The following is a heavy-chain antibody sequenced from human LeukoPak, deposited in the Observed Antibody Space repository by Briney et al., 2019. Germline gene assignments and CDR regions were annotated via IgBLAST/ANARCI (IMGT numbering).Heavy chain of an antibody. CDR3: ARIRRGVVAATTIDY. CDR2: ISSSSSYI. V-gene: IGHV3-21*01. Sequence: PGGSLRLSCAASGFTFSSYSMNWVRQAPGKGLEWVSSISSSSSYIYYADSVKGRFTISRDNAKNSLYLQMNSLRAEDTAVYYCARIRRGVVAATTIDYWGQGTLVTVSS. CDR1: GFTFSSYS. J-gene: IGHJ4*02. D-gene: IGHD2-15*01.